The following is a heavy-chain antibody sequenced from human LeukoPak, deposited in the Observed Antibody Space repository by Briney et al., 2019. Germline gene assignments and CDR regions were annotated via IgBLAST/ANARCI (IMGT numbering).Heavy chain of an antibody. J-gene: IGHJ6*02. V-gene: IGHV3-23*01. D-gene: IGHD3-10*01. CDR3: AKRMVRGVMYGMDV. CDR1: GFTFSSYA. CDR2: ISGSGGST. Sequence: GGSLTLSCAASGFTFSSYAMSWVRQAPGKGLEWVSAISGSGGSTYYADSVKGRFTISRDSSKNTLYLQMNSLRAEDTAVYYCAKRMVRGVMYGMDVWGQGTTVTVSS.